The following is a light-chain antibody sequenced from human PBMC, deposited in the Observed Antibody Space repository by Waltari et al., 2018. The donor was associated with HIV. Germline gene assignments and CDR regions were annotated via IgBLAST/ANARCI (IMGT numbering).Light chain of an antibody. CDR2: EVN. V-gene: IGLV2-14*01. CDR1: SSDVGAYNH. J-gene: IGLJ1*01. CDR3: CSYTNSDSYV. Sequence: QSALTQPASVSGSPGQSITISCTGPSSDVGAYNHVSWYQQYPGNAPKLLIYEVNNRPSGVSDRFSASKFGNTASLTISGLQAEDEADYHCCSYTNSDSYVFGTGTRITVL.